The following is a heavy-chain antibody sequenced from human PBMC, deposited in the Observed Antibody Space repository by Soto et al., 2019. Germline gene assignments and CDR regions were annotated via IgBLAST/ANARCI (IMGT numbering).Heavy chain of an antibody. D-gene: IGHD6-13*01. CDR3: AKDSAAQGAFDI. CDR2: ISYDGSNK. V-gene: IGHV3-30*18. J-gene: IGHJ3*02. Sequence: PGGSLRLSCAASGFTFSSYGMHWVRQAPGKGLEWVAVISYDGSNKYYADSVKGRFTISRDNSKNTLYLQMNSLRAEDTAVYYCAKDSAAQGAFDIWGQGTMVTVSS. CDR1: GFTFSSYG.